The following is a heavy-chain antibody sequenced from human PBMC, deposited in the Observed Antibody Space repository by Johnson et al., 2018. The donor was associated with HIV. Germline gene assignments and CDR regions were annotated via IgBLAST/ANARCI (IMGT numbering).Heavy chain of an antibody. J-gene: IGHJ3*02. V-gene: IGHV3-30*03. CDR1: GFTFSSYG. CDR2: ITGTGGDT. D-gene: IGHD6-13*01. CDR3: ARDSPQLVGDAFDI. Sequence: VQLVESGGGVVQPGRSLRLSCAASGFTFSSYGMHWVRQAPGKGLEWVAVITGTGGDTYYADSVKGRFTISRDTSKNTLYLQMNSLRAEDTAVYYCARDSPQLVGDAFDIWGQGTMVTVSS.